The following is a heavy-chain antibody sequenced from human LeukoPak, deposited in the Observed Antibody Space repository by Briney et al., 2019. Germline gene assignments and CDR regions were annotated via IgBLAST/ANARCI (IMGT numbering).Heavy chain of an antibody. CDR1: GCSFTSYW. D-gene: IGHD3-22*01. V-gene: IGHV5-51*01. CDR2: IYPGDSDT. CDR3: ARHSTPNYYDSSGYYADY. J-gene: IGHJ4*02. Sequence: GESLKISCKGSGCSFTSYWIGWVRQMPGKGLEWMGIIYPGDSDTRYSPSFQGQVTISADKSISTAYLQWSSLKALDTAMYYCARHSTPNYYDSSGYYADYWGQGTLVTVSS.